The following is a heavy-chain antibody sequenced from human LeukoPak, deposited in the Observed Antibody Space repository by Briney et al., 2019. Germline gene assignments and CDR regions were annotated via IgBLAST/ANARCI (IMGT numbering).Heavy chain of an antibody. V-gene: IGHV3-33*01. J-gene: IGHJ6*02. D-gene: IGHD3-10*01. CDR3: ARGSRYYGSGSPPYYYGMDV. CDR2: MWYDGSNK. Sequence: GGSLRLSCAASGFTFSSYGMHWVRQAPGKGLEWVAVMWYDGSNKYYADSVKGRFTISRDNSKNTLYLQMNSLRAEDTAVYYCARGSRYYGSGSPPYYYGMDVWGQGTTVTVSS. CDR1: GFTFSSYG.